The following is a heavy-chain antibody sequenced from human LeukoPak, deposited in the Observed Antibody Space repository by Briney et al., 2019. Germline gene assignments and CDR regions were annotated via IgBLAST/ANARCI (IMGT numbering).Heavy chain of an antibody. V-gene: IGHV5-51*01. J-gene: IGHJ4*02. CDR3: ARSWGPGNSYGFPQDFDY. CDR1: GYSFTSYW. D-gene: IGHD5-18*01. Sequence: GESLKISCKGSGYSFTSYWIGWVRQMPGKGLEWMGIIYPGDSDTRYSPSFQGQVTISADKSISTAYLQWSSLKASDTAMYYCARSWGPGNSYGFPQDFDYWGQGTLVTVSS. CDR2: IYPGDSDT.